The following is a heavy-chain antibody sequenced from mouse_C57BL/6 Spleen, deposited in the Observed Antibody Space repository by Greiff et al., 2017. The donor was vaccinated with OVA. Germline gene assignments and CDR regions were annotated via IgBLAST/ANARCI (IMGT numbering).Heavy chain of an antibody. V-gene: IGHV5-6*01. CDR2: ISSGGSYT. D-gene: IGHD3-1*01. Sequence: EVQLVESGGDLVKPGGSLKLSCAASGFTFSSYGMSWVRQTPDKRLEWVATISSGGSYTYYPDSVKGRFTISRDNAKNTLYLQMSSLKSEDTAMYYCARHGATTRWYFDYWGQGTTLTVSS. CDR3: ARHGATTRWYFDY. CDR1: GFTFSSYG. J-gene: IGHJ2*01.